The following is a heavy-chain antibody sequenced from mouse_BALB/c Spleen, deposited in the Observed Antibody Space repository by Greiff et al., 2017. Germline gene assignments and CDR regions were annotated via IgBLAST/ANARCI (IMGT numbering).Heavy chain of an antibody. CDR2: IWGDGST. Sequence: VQLQESGPGLVAPSQSLSITCTVSGFSLTGYGVNWVRQPPGKGLEWLGMIWGDGSTDYNSALKSRLSISKDNSKSQVFLKMNSLQTDDTARYYCARIYYGNYLYAMDYWGQGTSVTVSS. V-gene: IGHV2-6-7*01. CDR3: ARIYYGNYLYAMDY. CDR1: GFSLTGYG. D-gene: IGHD2-1*01. J-gene: IGHJ4*01.